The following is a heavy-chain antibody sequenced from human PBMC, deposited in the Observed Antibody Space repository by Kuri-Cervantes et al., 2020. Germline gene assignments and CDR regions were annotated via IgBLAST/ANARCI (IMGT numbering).Heavy chain of an antibody. CDR2: ISSSSTYI. V-gene: IGHV3-21*01. J-gene: IGHJ6*04. CDR3: AREGDSYWIMDV. CDR1: GFTFDDYG. D-gene: IGHD5-18*01. Sequence: GGSLRLSCAASGFTFDDYGMSWVRQAPGKGLEWVSSISSSSTYIYYADSVKGRFTISRDNAKNSLYLQMNSLRAEDTAVYYCAREGDSYWIMDVWGKGTTVTVSS.